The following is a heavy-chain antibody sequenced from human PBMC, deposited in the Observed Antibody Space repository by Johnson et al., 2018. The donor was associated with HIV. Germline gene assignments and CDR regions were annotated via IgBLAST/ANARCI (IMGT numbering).Heavy chain of an antibody. CDR3: ARDRNCGGDGDAFDI. D-gene: IGHD2-21*02. Sequence: QVQLVESGGGVVQPGRSLRLSCAASGFTFSSYAMHWVRQAPGKGLEWVAVISYDGSNKYYADSVKGRFTISRDNAKNSLYLQMNSLRAEDTAVYYCARDRNCGGDGDAFDIWGQGTMVTVSS. CDR1: GFTFSSYA. J-gene: IGHJ3*02. CDR2: ISYDGSNK. V-gene: IGHV3-30-3*01.